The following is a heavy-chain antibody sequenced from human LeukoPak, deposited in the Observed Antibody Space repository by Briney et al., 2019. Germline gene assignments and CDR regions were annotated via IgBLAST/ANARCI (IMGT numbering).Heavy chain of an antibody. CDR3: ARASVVVPADFDY. CDR2: IIPIFGTA. V-gene: IGHV1-69*05. CDR1: GGTFSSYA. Sequence: ASVKVSCKASGGTFSSYAISWVRQAPGQGLECMGRIIPIFGTANYAQKFQGRVTITTDESTSTAYMELSSLRSEDTAVYYCARASVVVPADFDYWGQGTLVTVSS. J-gene: IGHJ4*02. D-gene: IGHD2-2*01.